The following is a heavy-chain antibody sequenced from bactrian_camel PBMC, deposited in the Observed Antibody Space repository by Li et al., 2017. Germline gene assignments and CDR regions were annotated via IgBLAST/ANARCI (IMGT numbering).Heavy chain of an antibody. J-gene: IGHJ4*01. CDR3: AAGPRLYGGSWSFPGWYKY. CDR1: GSTVGMHC. CDR2: IRTGAGVT. V-gene: IGHV3S54*01. Sequence: HVQLVESGGGSEQAGGSLRLSCAASGSTVGMHCMGWFRQAPGKEREGVAVIRTGAGVTYYGDSVKGRFTIAQDNAKIMIDLQMNNLKSEDTAVYYCAAGPRLYGGSWSFPGWYKYWGQGTQVTVS. D-gene: IGHD6*01.